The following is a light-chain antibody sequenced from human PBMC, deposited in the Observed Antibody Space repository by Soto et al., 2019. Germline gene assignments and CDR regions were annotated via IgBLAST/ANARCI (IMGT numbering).Light chain of an antibody. CDR2: AAP. Sequence: DIKMTQSPSYLSASVGDSVTITCRASQSISTYLNWYQQKPGKAPKLLIYAAPSLQTGVPSRFSGSGSGTDFTLTITSLQPEDFATYSCQQSYSTLRWTFGQGTKVEIK. CDR3: QQSYSTLRWT. J-gene: IGKJ1*01. CDR1: QSISTY. V-gene: IGKV1-39*01.